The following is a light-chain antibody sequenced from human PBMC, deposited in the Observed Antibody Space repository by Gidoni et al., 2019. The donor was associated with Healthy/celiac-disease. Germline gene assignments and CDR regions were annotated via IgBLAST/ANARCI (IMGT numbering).Light chain of an antibody. J-gene: IGKJ4*01. CDR1: QSVSSY. CDR3: QQRSNWPCT. V-gene: IGKV3-11*01. Sequence: IVLTQSPATLSLSPGERATLSCRASQSVSSYLAWYQQTPGQAPRLLIYDASNRATGIPARFSGSGSGTDFTLTISSLEPEDFVVYYCQQRSNWPCTFGGGTKVEIK. CDR2: DAS.